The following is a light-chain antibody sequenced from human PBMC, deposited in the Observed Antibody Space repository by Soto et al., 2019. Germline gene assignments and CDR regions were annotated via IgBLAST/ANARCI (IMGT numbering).Light chain of an antibody. J-gene: IGKJ1*01. CDR1: QSISSY. Sequence: DFQMTQSPSALSASVGDRVTITCRASQSISSYLNWYQQKPGKAPKLLIYAASSLQNGVSSRFSAFGSGTEFTLTISSLQPDDFATYYCQQYSSYWTFGQGTKVDIK. CDR2: AAS. CDR3: QQYSSYWT. V-gene: IGKV1-39*01.